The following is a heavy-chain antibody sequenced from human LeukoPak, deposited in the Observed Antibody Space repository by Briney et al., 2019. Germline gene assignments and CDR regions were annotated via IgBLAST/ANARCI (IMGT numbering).Heavy chain of an antibody. CDR2: INNRGTT. V-gene: IGHV4-59*08. D-gene: IGHD4-17*01. J-gene: IGHJ4*02. CDR3: ARYRDGDSDISLDI. Sequence: PSETLSLTCTVSGDSITSDYWSWIRQPPGKGLEGIGFINNRGTTSYNPSLKSRVTISRDMSKNQFALKLSSVSAADTAVYYCARYRDGDSDISLDIWGQGTLVTVSS. CDR1: GDSITSDY.